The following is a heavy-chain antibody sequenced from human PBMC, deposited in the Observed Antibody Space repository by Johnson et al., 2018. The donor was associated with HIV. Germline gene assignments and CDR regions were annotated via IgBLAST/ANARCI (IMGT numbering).Heavy chain of an antibody. D-gene: IGHD3-22*01. CDR3: AKGLYYYDSSDYDVPEI. CDR1: GFTFSSYW. J-gene: IGHJ3*02. V-gene: IGHV3-74*02. Sequence: VQLVESGGGLVQPGGSLRLSCAASGFTFSSYWMHWVRQAPGKGLVWVSRINSDGSSTSYADSVKGRFTISRDNSKSTLFLQMNNLRVEDMGVYYCAKGLYYYDSSDYDVPEIWGQGTTVAVSS. CDR2: INSDGSST.